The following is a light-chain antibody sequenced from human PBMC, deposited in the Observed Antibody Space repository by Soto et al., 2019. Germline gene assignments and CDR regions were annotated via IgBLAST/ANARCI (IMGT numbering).Light chain of an antibody. CDR2: AGS. CDR1: QGNHSY. J-gene: IGKJ4*01. V-gene: IGKV1-8*01. Sequence: AIRMTQSPSSLSASTGDRVTITCRASQGNHSYAAWYQQKPGKVPEALIYAGSTVQRGVPSRFSGSGSGTEFTLTISSMQPDDFATYYCQQYKSYPLTFGGGTKVAI. CDR3: QQYKSYPLT.